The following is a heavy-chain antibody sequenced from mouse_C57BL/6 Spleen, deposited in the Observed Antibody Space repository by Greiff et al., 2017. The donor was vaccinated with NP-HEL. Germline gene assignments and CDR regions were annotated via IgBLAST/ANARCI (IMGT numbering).Heavy chain of an antibody. CDR3: VRPLTGFDY. CDR1: GYTFTSYW. V-gene: IGHV1-7*01. J-gene: IGHJ2*01. Sequence: QVQLQQSGAELAKPGASVKLSCKASGYTFTSYWMHWVKQRPGQGLEWIGYINPSSGYTKYNQKFKDKATLTADKSSSTAYMQLGSLTYEGCAGYYCVRPLTGFDYWGQGTTLTVSS. D-gene: IGHD4-1*01. CDR2: INPSSGYT.